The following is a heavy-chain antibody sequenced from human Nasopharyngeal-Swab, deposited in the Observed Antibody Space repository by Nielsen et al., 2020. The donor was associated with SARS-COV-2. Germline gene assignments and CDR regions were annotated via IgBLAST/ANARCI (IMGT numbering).Heavy chain of an antibody. D-gene: IGHD3-22*01. V-gene: IGHV3-11*04. CDR1: GFTFSDYY. CDR2: ISSSGSTI. CDR3: AREPGYDRSGYALGY. Sequence: GGSLRLSCAASGFTFSDYYMSWIRQAPGKGLEWVSYISSSGSTIYYADSVKGRFTISSDNAKNSLYLQMNSLRAEDTAVYYCAREPGYDRSGYALGYWGQGTLVTVSS. J-gene: IGHJ4*02.